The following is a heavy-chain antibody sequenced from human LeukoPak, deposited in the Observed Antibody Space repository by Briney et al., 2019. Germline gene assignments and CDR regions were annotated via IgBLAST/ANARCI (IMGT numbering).Heavy chain of an antibody. CDR3: ARDIRVFDY. J-gene: IGHJ4*02. CDR2: IWYDRSNK. Sequence: GVSLRLSCAASGFTFSSYGMHWVRQAPGKGLEGVAVIWYDRSNKYYADSVKGRFTISTDNTTNTLYLQMNSLTAVDVAVYYRARDIRVFDYWGQGTLVTVSS. V-gene: IGHV3-33*01. CDR1: GFTFSSYG.